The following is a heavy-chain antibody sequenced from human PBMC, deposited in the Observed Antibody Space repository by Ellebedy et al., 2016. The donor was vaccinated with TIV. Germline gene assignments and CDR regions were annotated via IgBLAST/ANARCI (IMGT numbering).Heavy chain of an antibody. Sequence: SETLSLTCTVSGDSVSVDSINTYWTWIRQPAGKGLEWIGRIQTTGSTNYKSSLTSRVTMSLDTSKNQFSLKLNSVTAADTAVYYCARGLRASGSFWFDTWGQGILVTVFS. V-gene: IGHV4-4*07. CDR1: GDSVSVDSINTY. D-gene: IGHD3-10*01. CDR3: ARGLRASGSFWFDT. J-gene: IGHJ5*02. CDR2: IQTTGST.